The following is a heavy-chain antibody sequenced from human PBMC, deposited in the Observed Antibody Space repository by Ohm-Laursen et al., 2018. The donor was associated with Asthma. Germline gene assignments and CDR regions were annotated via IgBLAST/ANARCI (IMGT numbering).Heavy chain of an antibody. V-gene: IGHV3-30-3*01. CDR2: MSYDGSLK. J-gene: IGHJ4*02. CDR1: GFTFRSHA. Sequence: SLRLSCAASGFTFRSHAMHCVRQAPGKGLEWVAVMSYDGSLKYYADSVNGRFTISKDDSRDTLYLQMNSLRPDDTAVYFCAKDSMDWYSPSLDFWGQGTLVTASS. CDR3: AKDSMDWYSPSLDF. D-gene: IGHD3/OR15-3a*01.